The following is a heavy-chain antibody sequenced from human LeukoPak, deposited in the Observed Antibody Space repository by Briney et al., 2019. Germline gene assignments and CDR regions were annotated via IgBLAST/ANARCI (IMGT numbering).Heavy chain of an antibody. CDR3: ARHAPTRNAHYWHNLDC. D-gene: IGHD1/OR15-1a*01. V-gene: IGHV4-39*01. J-gene: IGHJ4*02. CDR1: GGSISTSGYY. Sequence: SETLSLTCSVSGGSISTSGYYWGWIRQSPGTGLEWIGSFSHNVGTYYNPPLRSRVTISVDTSKSQFSLQINSVTAADTAVYYCARHAPTRNAHYWHNLDCWGQGTLVTVSS. CDR2: FSHNVGT.